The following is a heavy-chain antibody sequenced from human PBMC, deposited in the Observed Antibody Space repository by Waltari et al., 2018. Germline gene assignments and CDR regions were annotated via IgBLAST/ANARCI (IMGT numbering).Heavy chain of an antibody. D-gene: IGHD3-10*01. J-gene: IGHJ5*02. CDR2: IYYSGST. CDR1: GGSISSSSYY. CDR3: ARWEYYYGSGSRFDP. Sequence: QLQLQESGPGLVKPSETLSLTCTVSGGSISSSSYYWGWIRQPPGKGLEWIGSIYYSGSTYYNPSLKSRVTISVDTSKNQFSLKLSSVTAADTAVYYCARWEYYYGSGSRFDPWGQGTLVTVSS. V-gene: IGHV4-39*01.